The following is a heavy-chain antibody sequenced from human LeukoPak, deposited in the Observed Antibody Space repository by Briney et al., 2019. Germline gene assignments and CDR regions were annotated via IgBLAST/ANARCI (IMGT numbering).Heavy chain of an antibody. Sequence: GGSLRLSCAASGFTFRSYWMTWVRQAPGKGLEWVANIKEDGSEKNYVDSVKGRFTISRDNAKNTLFLQMSSLRADDTAVYYCARDPSSLRDSYDYWGQGTLVTVSS. J-gene: IGHJ4*02. CDR2: IKEDGSEK. V-gene: IGHV3-7*01. CDR3: ARDPSSLRDSYDY. CDR1: GFTFRSYW.